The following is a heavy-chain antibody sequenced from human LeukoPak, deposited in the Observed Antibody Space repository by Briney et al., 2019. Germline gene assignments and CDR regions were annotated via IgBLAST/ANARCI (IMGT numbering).Heavy chain of an antibody. CDR2: IKSKTDGGTT. CDR1: GFTFSSYA. Sequence: GGSLRLSCAASGFTFSSYAMHWVRQAPGKGLEWVGRIKSKTDGGTTDYAAPVKGRFTISRDDSRNTLYLQMNSLKTEDTAVYYCTTPHNWNYGDAFDIWGQGTMVTVSS. J-gene: IGHJ3*02. V-gene: IGHV3-15*01. D-gene: IGHD1-7*01. CDR3: TTPHNWNYGDAFDI.